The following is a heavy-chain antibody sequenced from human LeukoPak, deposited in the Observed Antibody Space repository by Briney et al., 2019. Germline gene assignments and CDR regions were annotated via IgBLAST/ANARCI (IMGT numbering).Heavy chain of an antibody. D-gene: IGHD3-22*01. Sequence: ASVKVSCKASGYTFTSYGISWVRQAPGQRLEWMGWINAGNGNTKYSQKFQGRVTITRDTSASTAYMELSSLRSEDTAVYYCARDGEDYYDSSGLSRYFDYWGQGTLVTVSS. CDR3: ARDGEDYYDSSGLSRYFDY. J-gene: IGHJ4*02. V-gene: IGHV1-3*01. CDR1: GYTFTSYG. CDR2: INAGNGNT.